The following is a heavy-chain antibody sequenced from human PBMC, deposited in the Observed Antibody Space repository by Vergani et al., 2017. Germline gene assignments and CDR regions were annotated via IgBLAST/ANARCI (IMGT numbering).Heavy chain of an antibody. Sequence: QVQLVQSGAEVKKPGASVKVSCKASGYTFTGYYMHWVRQAPGQGLEWMGWINPNSGGTNYAQKFQGRVTMTRDTSISTAYMELSRLRSDDTAVYYCARLIGSSSWYSHPPYGMDVWGQGTTVTVSS. CDR2: INPNSGGT. D-gene: IGHD6-13*01. J-gene: IGHJ6*02. CDR3: ARLIGSSSWYSHPPYGMDV. V-gene: IGHV1-2*02. CDR1: GYTFTGYY.